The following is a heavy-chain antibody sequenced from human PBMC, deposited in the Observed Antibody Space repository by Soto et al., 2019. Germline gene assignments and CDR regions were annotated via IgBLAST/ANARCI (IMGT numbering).Heavy chain of an antibody. V-gene: IGHV3-30*03. CDR3: ARGLLFGAFDI. J-gene: IGHJ3*02. Sequence: PRLSCAASGFTFSTYIIHWVRQAPGKGLEWVAVISYDGTNKYYADSVKGRFTISRDSSMDTLYLETNSLRPEDTAMYYCARGLLFGAFDIWGQGTMVTVSS. CDR1: GFTFSTYI. CDR2: ISYDGTNK. D-gene: IGHD3-16*01.